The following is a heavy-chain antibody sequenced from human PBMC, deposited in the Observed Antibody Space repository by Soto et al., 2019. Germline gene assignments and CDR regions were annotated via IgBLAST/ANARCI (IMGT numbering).Heavy chain of an antibody. J-gene: IGHJ5*02. D-gene: IGHD1-26*01. V-gene: IGHV4-31*03. CDR3: ARGAIVKRVGNWVDP. CDR2: MYYSGIT. CDR1: GGSISSAGYC. Sequence: QVQLQESGPGLVKPSETLSLTCTVSGGSISSAGYCWSWIRQHPGRGLEWIGYMYYSGITYYNPSLLRRVTMSVDMSKNQFSLKLFSVTAADTAVYYCARGAIVKRVGNWVDPWGQGTLVTVSS.